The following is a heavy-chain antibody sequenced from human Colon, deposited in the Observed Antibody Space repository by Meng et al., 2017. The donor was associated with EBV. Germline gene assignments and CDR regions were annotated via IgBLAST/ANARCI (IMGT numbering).Heavy chain of an antibody. D-gene: IGHD7-27*01. V-gene: IGHV4-34*02. Sequence: VPLQQWGAGLLKPSETLSLTCVVYGGSLSDYYCSWIRQSPGRGLEWIGEIHPSGSIFYNPSLQSRVTISVDTSKNQFSLNLNSVTAADTAVYFCSRGVDSYKLGNLWGRGTLVTVSS. CDR1: GGSLSDYY. CDR3: SRGVDSYKLGNL. CDR2: IHPSGSI. J-gene: IGHJ2*01.